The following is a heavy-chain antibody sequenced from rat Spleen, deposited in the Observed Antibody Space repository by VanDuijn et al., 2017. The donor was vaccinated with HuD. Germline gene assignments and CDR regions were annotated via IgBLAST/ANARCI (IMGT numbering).Heavy chain of an antibody. CDR3: ARHGGLRNWFAF. V-gene: IGHV5S13*01. D-gene: IGHD1-11*01. CDR2: ISTGGTIT. CDR1: GFTFINYD. Sequence: EVQLVESGGGLVQPGRSLKLSCAASGFTFINYDMALVRQAPTRGLEWIASISTGGTITYFRDSVKGRFTISRDDAKSTQYLQMDSLRSEDTATYYCARHGGLRNWFAFWGQGTLVTVSS. J-gene: IGHJ3*01.